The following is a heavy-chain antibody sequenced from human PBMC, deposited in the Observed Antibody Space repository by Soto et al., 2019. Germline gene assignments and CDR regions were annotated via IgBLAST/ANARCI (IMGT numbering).Heavy chain of an antibody. CDR1: GFPFSLYL. CDR3: ASLSPAILTGYPH. J-gene: IGHJ4*02. V-gene: IGHV3-23*01. Sequence: GGSLRLSCAASGFPFSLYLMSWVRQAPGKELEWVSLINHNAGYAYYADSVKGRFTISRDNSKNTLYLQMNSLRAEDTAVYYCASLSPAILTGYPHWGQGTLVTVSS. D-gene: IGHD3-9*01. CDR2: INHNAGYA.